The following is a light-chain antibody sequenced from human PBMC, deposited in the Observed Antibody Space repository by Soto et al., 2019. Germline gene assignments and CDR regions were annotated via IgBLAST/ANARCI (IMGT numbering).Light chain of an antibody. CDR2: AAS. Sequence: DIQVTQSPSFLSASVGDRVTITCRASQGISSNLGWYQQKPGKAPKLLIYAASTLQSGVPSRFSGSGSGTEFTLTISSLQAEDFATYYCQQYNSYPRTFGQGTRLEI. J-gene: IGKJ5*01. CDR1: QGISSN. CDR3: QQYNSYPRT. V-gene: IGKV1-9*01.